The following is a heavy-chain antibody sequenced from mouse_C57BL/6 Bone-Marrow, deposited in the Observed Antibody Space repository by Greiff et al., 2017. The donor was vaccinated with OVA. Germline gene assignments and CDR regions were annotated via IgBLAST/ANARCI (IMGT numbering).Heavy chain of an antibody. CDR3: ARSGGYYPYYYAMDY. CDR1: GYTFTSYW. D-gene: IGHD2-3*01. Sequence: VQLKQPGAELVKPGASVKLSCKASGYTFTSYWMHWVKQRPGQGLEWIGMIHPNSGSTNYNEKFKSKATLTVDKSSSTAYMQLSSLTSEDSAVYYCARSGGYYPYYYAMDYWGQGTSVTVSS. V-gene: IGHV1-64*01. CDR2: IHPNSGST. J-gene: IGHJ4*01.